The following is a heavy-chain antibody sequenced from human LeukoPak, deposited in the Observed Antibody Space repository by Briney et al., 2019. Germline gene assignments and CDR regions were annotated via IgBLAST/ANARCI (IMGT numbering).Heavy chain of an antibody. CDR3: ARAWARDTARRWLKHDAFDI. D-gene: IGHD5-18*01. CDR1: GFTFSSIT. CDR2: ISSSSSYI. V-gene: IGHV3-21*04. J-gene: IGHJ3*02. Sequence: WGSLRLSCAASGFTFSSITMNWVRQAPGKGLEWVSSISSSSSYIYYADSVKGRFTISRDTAKNSLYLQMNSLRAEDTSGYSTARAWARDTARRWLKHDAFDIWGQGTMVTVSS.